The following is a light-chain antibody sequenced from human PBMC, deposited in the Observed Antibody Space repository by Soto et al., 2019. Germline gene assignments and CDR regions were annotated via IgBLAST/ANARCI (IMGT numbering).Light chain of an antibody. Sequence: IQVTQSKCSESASLGDRVTNTCRASQSISTFVNWYQQKGGKAPKLLIHASSTLPSGVPSRFSGTGSGTDFTLTISDLQPEDCATYYCQQTYSTLLTFGGGTKVDIK. CDR1: QSISTF. J-gene: IGKJ4*01. V-gene: IGKV1-39*01. CDR3: QQTYSTLLT. CDR2: ASS.